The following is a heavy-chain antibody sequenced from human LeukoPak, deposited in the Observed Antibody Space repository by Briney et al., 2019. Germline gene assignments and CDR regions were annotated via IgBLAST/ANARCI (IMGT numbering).Heavy chain of an antibody. D-gene: IGHD1-14*01. CDR1: GFTFSSYA. CDR2: ISGSGGST. V-gene: IGHV3-23*01. Sequence: GGSLRLSCAASGFTFSSYAMSWVRQAPGKGLEWVSAISGSGGSTYYADSVKGRFTISRDNSKNTLYLQMNSLRAEDKAVYYCAKRRNQPIGFDYWGQGTLVTVSS. CDR3: AKRRNQPIGFDY. J-gene: IGHJ4*02.